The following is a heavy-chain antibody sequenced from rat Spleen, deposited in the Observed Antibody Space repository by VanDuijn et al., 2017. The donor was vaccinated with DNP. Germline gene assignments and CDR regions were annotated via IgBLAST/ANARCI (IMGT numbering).Heavy chain of an antibody. CDR2: IRYDGYTT. V-gene: IGHV5-22*01. J-gene: IGHJ3*01. D-gene: IGHD1-2*01. CDR3: AARYSSSWFAY. Sequence: EVQLVESGGGLVQPGRSLKLSCAASGFTFSAYYMAWVRQAPTKGLEWVAYIRYDGYTTKYGDSVKGRFTISRDDAKNTLYLQMNSLRSEDTATYYCAARYSSSWFAYWGQGTLVTVSS. CDR1: GFTFSAYY.